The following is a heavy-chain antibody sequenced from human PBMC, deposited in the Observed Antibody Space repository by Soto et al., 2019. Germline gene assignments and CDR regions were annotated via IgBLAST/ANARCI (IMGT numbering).Heavy chain of an antibody. CDR2: IYHSGST. V-gene: IGHV4-4*02. CDR1: GGSISSSNW. D-gene: IGHD3-9*01. CDR3: ARVGKYDILTGFPYYFDY. J-gene: IGHJ4*02. Sequence: PSETLSLTCAVSGGSISSSNWWSWVRQPPGKGLEWIGEIYHSGSTNYNPSLKSRVTISVDKSKNQFSLKLSSVTAADTAVYYCARVGKYDILTGFPYYFDYWGQGTLVTVSS.